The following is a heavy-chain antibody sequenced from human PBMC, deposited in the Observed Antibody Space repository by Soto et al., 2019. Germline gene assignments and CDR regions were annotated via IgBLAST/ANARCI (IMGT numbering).Heavy chain of an antibody. Sequence: QVQLQESGPGLVKPSETLSLTCTVSGGSISSYYWSWIRQPPGKGLEWIGYIYYSGSTNYNPSLKSRVTISVDTSKNQFSLKLSSVTAADTAVYYCARGTHILTGYRLDYWGQGTLVTVSS. CDR2: IYYSGST. V-gene: IGHV4-59*01. D-gene: IGHD3-9*01. CDR1: GGSISSYY. J-gene: IGHJ4*02. CDR3: ARGTHILTGYRLDY.